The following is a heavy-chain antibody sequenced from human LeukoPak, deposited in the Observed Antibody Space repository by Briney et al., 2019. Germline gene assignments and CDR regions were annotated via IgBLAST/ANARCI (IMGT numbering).Heavy chain of an antibody. Sequence: SETLSLTCTVSGGSISSYYWSWMRQPPGQGLEWIGYIYYSGTTNYNPSIKSRVTISVDTSKNQFSLKLSSVTAADTAVYYCARGVYIAAAQYGYWGQGTLVTVSS. CDR2: IYYSGTT. CDR1: GGSISSYY. V-gene: IGHV4-59*01. J-gene: IGHJ4*02. CDR3: ARGVYIAAAQYGY. D-gene: IGHD6-13*01.